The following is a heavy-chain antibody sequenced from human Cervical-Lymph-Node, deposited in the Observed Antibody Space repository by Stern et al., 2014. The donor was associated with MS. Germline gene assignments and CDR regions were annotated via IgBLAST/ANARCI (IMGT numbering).Heavy chain of an antibody. Sequence: QVQLVQSGAEVKKPGASVKVSCKASGYTFTNFYMHWVRQAPGQGLEWMGIINPRGGSTSYGQKFQGRVTMTRDTATSTVYMELSSLRSEDTAVYYCAIGAFDIWGQGTMVTVSS. CDR2: INPRGGST. V-gene: IGHV1-46*01. CDR3: AIGAFDI. J-gene: IGHJ3*02. CDR1: GYTFTNFY.